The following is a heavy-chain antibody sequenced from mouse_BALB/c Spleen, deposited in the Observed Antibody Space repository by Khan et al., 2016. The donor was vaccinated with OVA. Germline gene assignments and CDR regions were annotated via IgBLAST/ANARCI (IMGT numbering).Heavy chain of an antibody. CDR3: ARAVDGYGAMDY. CDR2: IFHGTGTT. Sequence: QVQLKESGADLVKPGASLKLSCKTSGYTFTGYWIQWVQQRPGQGLGWIGDIFHGTGTTYYNDTVKGKATLTIDTASSTAYMQLSSLTSEDSAIYFCARAVDGYGAMDYWGRESSFAVSS. D-gene: IGHD2-3*01. V-gene: IGHV1S132*01. CDR1: GYTFTGYW. J-gene: IGHJ4*01.